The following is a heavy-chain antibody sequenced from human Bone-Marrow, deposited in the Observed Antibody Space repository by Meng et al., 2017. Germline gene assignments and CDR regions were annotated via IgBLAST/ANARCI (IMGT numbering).Heavy chain of an antibody. CDR1: GFTFSSYD. D-gene: IGHD3-10*01. CDR3: ARDGPITMVRGVITA. Sequence: GESLKISCAASGFTFSSYDMHWVRQATGKGLEWVSAIGTAGDTYYPGSVKGRFTISRENAKNSLYLQMSSLRAGDTAVYYCARDGPITMVRGVITAWGQGTQVTVSS. J-gene: IGHJ5*02. V-gene: IGHV3-13*01. CDR2: IGTAGDT.